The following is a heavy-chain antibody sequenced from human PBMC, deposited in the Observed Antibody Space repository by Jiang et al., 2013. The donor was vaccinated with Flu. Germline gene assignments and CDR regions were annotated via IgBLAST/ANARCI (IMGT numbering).Heavy chain of an antibody. V-gene: IGHV1-8*01. Sequence: GAEVKKPGASVKVSCKASGYTFTSYDINWVRQATGQGLEWMGWMNPNSGNTGYAQKFQGRVTMTRNTSISTAYMELSSLRSEDTAVYYCARGGKYTRKIPAGVRTFDPWGQGTLVTVSS. CDR3: ARGGKYTRKIPAGVRTFDP. CDR2: MNPNSGNT. J-gene: IGHJ5*02. D-gene: IGHD2-2*01. CDR1: GYTFTSYD.